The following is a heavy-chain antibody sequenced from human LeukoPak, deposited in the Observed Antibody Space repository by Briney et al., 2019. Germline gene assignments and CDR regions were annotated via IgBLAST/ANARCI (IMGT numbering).Heavy chain of an antibody. Sequence: ASVKVSCKASGYTFTSYYMHWVRQAPGQGLEWMGIINPSGGSTSYAQKFQGRVTMTRDTSTSTVYMELSSLRAEDTAVYYCARPFIKTRYNWNDVAAFDIWGQGTMVTVSS. CDR1: GYTFTSYY. CDR2: INPSGGST. V-gene: IGHV1-46*01. CDR3: ARPFIKTRYNWNDVAAFDI. J-gene: IGHJ3*02. D-gene: IGHD1-1*01.